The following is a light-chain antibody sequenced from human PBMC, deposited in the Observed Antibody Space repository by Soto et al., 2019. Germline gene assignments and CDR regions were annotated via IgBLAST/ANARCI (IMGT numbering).Light chain of an antibody. Sequence: QPVLTQPPSVSGAPGQRVTISCTGTRSNIGAGFDVHWYQQLPGTAPKLIIYGVTNRPSGVSNRFSGSKSGNTASLTISGLQAEDEAGYYCSSYTSSAFVVFGGGTKVTVL. CDR2: GVT. CDR1: RSNIGAGFD. J-gene: IGLJ2*01. V-gene: IGLV1-40*01. CDR3: SSYTSSAFVV.